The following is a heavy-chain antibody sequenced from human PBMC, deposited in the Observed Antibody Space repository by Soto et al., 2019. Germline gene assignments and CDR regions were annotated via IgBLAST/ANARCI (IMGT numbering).Heavy chain of an antibody. CDR1: GLTFSSYW. J-gene: IGHJ4*02. V-gene: IGHV3-74*01. CDR3: ALSHTVTTDY. D-gene: IGHD4-17*01. Sequence: EVQLVESGGGLVQPGGSLRLSCAASGLTFSSYWMHWVRQAPGKGLVWVSRINSAGSSTSYADSAKGRFTISRDNAKNTLYLQMNSLRAEDTAVYYCALSHTVTTDYWGQGTLVTVSS. CDR2: INSAGSST.